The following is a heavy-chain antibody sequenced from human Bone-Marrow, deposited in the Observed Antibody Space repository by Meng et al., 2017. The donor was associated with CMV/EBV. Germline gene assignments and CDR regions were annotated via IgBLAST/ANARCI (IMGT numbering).Heavy chain of an antibody. V-gene: IGHV3-30*04. CDR1: GFTFNIFA. Sequence: GGSLRLSCVASGFTFNIFAIHWVRQTPGKGLEWVGYVSPDGRSNFFAGSVTGRFTVSRDNSENTVYLHMNSLRVEDTAIYYCARRRIGDFWSGYHIDYWGQGTLVTVSS. D-gene: IGHD3-3*01. J-gene: IGHJ4*02. CDR2: VSPDGRSN. CDR3: ARRRIGDFWSGYHIDY.